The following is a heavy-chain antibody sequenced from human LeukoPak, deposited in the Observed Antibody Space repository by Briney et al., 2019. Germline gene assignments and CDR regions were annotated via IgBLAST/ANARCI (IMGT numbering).Heavy chain of an antibody. CDR1: GYTFTGYY. CDR2: INPNSGGT. Sequence: GASVKVSCKASGYTFTGYYMHWVRQAPGQGLEWMGWINPNSGGTNYAQKFQGRVTMTRDTSISTAYMEPSRLRSDDTAVYYCARDPDYGDYQMRADYYYYGMDVWGQGTTVTVSS. V-gene: IGHV1-2*02. CDR3: ARDPDYGDYQMRADYYYYGMDV. D-gene: IGHD4-17*01. J-gene: IGHJ6*02.